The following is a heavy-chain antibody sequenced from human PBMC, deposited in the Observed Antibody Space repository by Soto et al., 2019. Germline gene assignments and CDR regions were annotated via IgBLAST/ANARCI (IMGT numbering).Heavy chain of an antibody. CDR2: IYYGGST. J-gene: IGHJ4*02. V-gene: IGHV4-31*03. Sequence: QVQLQESGPGLVKPSQTLSLTCTVSGGSISSGGYYWSWIRQHPGKGLEWIGYIYYGGSTHYNPSRMSRITISLDTSKNQFSLKLSSVPAAVTDMSYCVRLSSGERLNFDYWGQGTLVTVSS. CDR1: GGSISSGGYY. CDR3: VRLSSGERLNFDY. D-gene: IGHD3-10*02.